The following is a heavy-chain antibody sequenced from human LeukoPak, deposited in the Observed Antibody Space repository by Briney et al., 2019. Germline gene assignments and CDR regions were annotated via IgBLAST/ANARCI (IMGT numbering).Heavy chain of an antibody. V-gene: IGHV3-48*03. CDR1: GFTFSSYE. D-gene: IGHD6-19*01. J-gene: IGHJ5*02. CDR3: AREGSGWYVGGNWFDP. CDR2: ISSSGSTI. Sequence: GGFLRLSCAASGFTFSSYEMNWVRQAPGKGLEWVSYISSSGSTIYYADSVKGRFTISRDNAKNSLYLQMNSLRAEDTAVYYCAREGSGWYVGGNWFDPWGQGTLVTVSS.